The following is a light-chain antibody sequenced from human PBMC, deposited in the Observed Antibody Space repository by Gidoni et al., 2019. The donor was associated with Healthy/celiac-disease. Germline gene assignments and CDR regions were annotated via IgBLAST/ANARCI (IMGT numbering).Light chain of an antibody. CDR3: AAWDDSLNGRGV. Sequence: QSVLTQPPSASGTPGQRVTISCSGSSSKIGSNTVNWYQQLPGTAPKLLIYRNNQRPSGVPDRFSGSKSVTSASLAISGLQSEDEADYYCAAWDDSLNGRGVFGGGTKLTVL. CDR1: SSKIGSNT. J-gene: IGLJ2*01. CDR2: RNN. V-gene: IGLV1-44*01.